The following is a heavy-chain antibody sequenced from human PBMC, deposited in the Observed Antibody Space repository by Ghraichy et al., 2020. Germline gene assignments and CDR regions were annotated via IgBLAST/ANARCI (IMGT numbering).Heavy chain of an antibody. D-gene: IGHD5-18*01. J-gene: IGHJ4*02. CDR3: AREDTAMAGDY. CDR2: IYYSGST. CDR1: GGSISSGDYY. Sequence: SETLSLTCTVSGGSISSGDYYWSWIRQPPGKGLEWIGYIYYSGSTYYNPSLKSRVTISVDTSKNQFSLKLSSVTAADTAVYYCAREDTAMAGDYWGQGTLVTVSS. V-gene: IGHV4-30-4*01.